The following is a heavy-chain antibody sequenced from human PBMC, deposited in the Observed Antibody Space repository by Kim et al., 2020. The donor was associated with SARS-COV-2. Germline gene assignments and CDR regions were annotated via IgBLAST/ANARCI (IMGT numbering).Heavy chain of an antibody. Sequence: NYAQKLQGRVTMTTDTSTSTAYMELRSLRSDDTAVYYCARTLEWLPAPDYWGQGTLVTVSS. V-gene: IGHV1-18*01. J-gene: IGHJ4*02. CDR3: ARTLEWLPAPDY. D-gene: IGHD3-3*01.